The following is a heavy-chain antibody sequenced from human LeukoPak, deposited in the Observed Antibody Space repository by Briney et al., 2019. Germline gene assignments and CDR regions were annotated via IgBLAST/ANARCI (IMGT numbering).Heavy chain of an antibody. J-gene: IGHJ6*03. CDR1: GLTVSSNY. Sequence: GGSLRLSCAASGLTVSSNYMSWVRQAPGKVLEWVSVIYSGGSTYYAGSVKGRFTISRDNSTNTLYLPMNSLSAEDTAVYYCARELRFLEWSNYSYYYMDVWGQGTPVTVSS. CDR2: IYSGGST. CDR3: ARELRFLEWSNYSYYYMDV. V-gene: IGHV3-53*01. D-gene: IGHD3-3*01.